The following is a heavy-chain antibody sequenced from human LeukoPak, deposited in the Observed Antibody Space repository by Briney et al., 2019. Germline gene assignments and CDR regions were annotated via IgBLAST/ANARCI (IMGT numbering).Heavy chain of an antibody. CDR1: GYTFTSYD. V-gene: IGHV1-8*01. D-gene: IGHD3-10*01. J-gene: IGHJ4*02. Sequence: ASVKVSCKASGYTFTSYDINWVQQATGQGLEWMGWMNPNSGNTGYAQKFQGRVTMTRNTSISTAYMELSSLRSEDTAVYYCASGDLFYYYFDYWGQGTLVTVSS. CDR2: MNPNSGNT. CDR3: ASGDLFYYYFDY.